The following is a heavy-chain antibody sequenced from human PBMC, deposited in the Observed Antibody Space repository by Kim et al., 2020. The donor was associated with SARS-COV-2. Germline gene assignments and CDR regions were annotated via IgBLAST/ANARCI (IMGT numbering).Heavy chain of an antibody. CDR1: GYNFHNYW. D-gene: IGHD3-10*01. CDR3: ARSAGPFDYYFDF. Sequence: GESLKISCKGSGYNFHNYWIGWVRQMPGKGLEWMGIIYPGDSDTRYSPSFQGQVTISADKSTTTAYLQWSSLKASDPAMYYCARSAGPFDYYFDFWGQGTLVTVSS. J-gene: IGHJ4*02. V-gene: IGHV5-51*01. CDR2: IYPGDSDT.